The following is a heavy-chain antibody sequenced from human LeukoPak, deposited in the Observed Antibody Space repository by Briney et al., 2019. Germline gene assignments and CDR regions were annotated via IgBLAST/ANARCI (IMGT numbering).Heavy chain of an antibody. CDR1: GFTFSIYG. CDR2: MSGSGGST. V-gene: IGHV3-23*01. CDR3: AKDGERWLQFFDY. J-gene: IGHJ4*02. D-gene: IGHD5-24*01. Sequence: PPGGSLRLSCAASGFTFSIYGMSWVRQAPGRGLEWVSAMSGSGGSTYYADSVKGRFTISRDNSKNTLYLQMNSLRAEDTAVYYCAKDGERWLQFFDYWGQGTLVTVSS.